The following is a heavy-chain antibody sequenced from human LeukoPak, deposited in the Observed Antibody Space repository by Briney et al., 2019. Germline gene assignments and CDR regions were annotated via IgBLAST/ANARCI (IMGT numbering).Heavy chain of an antibody. D-gene: IGHD5-18*01. CDR2: ISGSGGST. Sequence: GGSLRLSCAASGFTFSSYAMSWVRQAPGKGLEWVSAISGSGGSTYYADSVKGRFTISRDNSKNTLYLQMNSLRAEDTAVYYCAKEVYSYGYAGPDAFDIWGQGTMVTVSS. CDR3: AKEVYSYGYAGPDAFDI. CDR1: GFTFSSYA. V-gene: IGHV3-23*01. J-gene: IGHJ3*02.